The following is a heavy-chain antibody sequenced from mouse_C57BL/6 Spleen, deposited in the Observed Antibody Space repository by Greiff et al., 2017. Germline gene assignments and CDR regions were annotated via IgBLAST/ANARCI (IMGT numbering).Heavy chain of an antibody. CDR1: GYSFTGYY. Sequence: EVQLQQSGPELVKPGASVKISCKASGYSFTGYYMNWVKQSPEKSLEWIGEINPSTGGTTYNQKFKAKATLTVDKSSSTAYMQLKSLTSEDSAVYYGARSTTAYYLDYWGQGTTLTVSS. V-gene: IGHV1-42*01. D-gene: IGHD1-2*01. J-gene: IGHJ2*01. CDR2: INPSTGGT. CDR3: ARSTTAYYLDY.